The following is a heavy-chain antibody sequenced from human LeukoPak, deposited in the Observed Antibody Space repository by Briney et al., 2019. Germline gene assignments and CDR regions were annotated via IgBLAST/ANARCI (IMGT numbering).Heavy chain of an antibody. CDR3: AKRGDSGSYRWFDP. D-gene: IGHD1-26*01. CDR2: ISSDANNK. Sequence: GRSLRLSCAASGFTFSGFAMHWVRQAPGKGLEWVALISSDANNKYYADSVQGRFTISRGNSKNTLYLQMDSLRPEDTAVYYCAKRGDSGSYRWFDPWGQGTLVTVSS. V-gene: IGHV3-30*18. J-gene: IGHJ5*02. CDR1: GFTFSGFA.